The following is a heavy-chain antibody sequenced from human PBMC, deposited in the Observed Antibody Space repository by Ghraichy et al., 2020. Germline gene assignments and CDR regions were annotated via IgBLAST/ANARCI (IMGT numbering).Heavy chain of an antibody. CDR2: IYYSGST. CDR1: GGSISSYY. Sequence: ESLNISCTVSGGSISSYYWSWIRQPPGKGLEWIGYIYYSGSTNYNPSLKSRVTISVDTSKNQFSLKLSSVTAADTAVYYCAGERAGALPYYYGMDVWGQGTTVTVSS. J-gene: IGHJ6*02. V-gene: IGHV4-59*01. CDR3: AGERAGALPYYYGMDV.